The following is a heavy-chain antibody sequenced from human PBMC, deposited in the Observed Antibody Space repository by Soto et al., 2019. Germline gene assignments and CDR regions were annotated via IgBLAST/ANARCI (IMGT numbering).Heavy chain of an antibody. Sequence: QITLKESGPTLVKPTQTLTLTCTFSGFSLPTDRVGVGWIRQPPGKALEWLAVIYWDDTKTYRPSLKSRLTITKDTPKTQVALTMTDMDPVDTATYYCAHAYGGRSLYWGQGTLVTVSS. CDR1: GFSLPTDRVG. J-gene: IGHJ4*02. CDR3: AHAYGGRSLY. CDR2: IYWDDTK. D-gene: IGHD1-26*01. V-gene: IGHV2-5*02.